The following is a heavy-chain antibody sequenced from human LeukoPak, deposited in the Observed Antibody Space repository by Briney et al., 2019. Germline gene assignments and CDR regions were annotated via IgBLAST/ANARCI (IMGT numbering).Heavy chain of an antibody. Sequence: PGGSLRLSCAASGVTFSSHGMSWVRQAPGKGLEWVSSITDSGSGTCYADSVEGRFSISRDNAGKSLYLQMNSLRAEDTAVYYCARLRGVNWFDPRGQGTLVTVSS. V-gene: IGHV3-21*01. CDR3: ARLRGVNWFDP. J-gene: IGHJ5*02. CDR2: ITDSGSGT. CDR1: GVTFSSHG. D-gene: IGHD2-8*01.